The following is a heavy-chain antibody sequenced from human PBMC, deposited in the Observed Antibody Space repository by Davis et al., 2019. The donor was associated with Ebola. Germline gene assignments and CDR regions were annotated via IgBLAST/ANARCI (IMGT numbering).Heavy chain of an antibody. V-gene: IGHV3-30*03. Sequence: GESLKISCAASGFTFSTYSMNWVRQAPGKGLEWVAVISYDGSNKYYADSVKGRFTISRDNSKNTLYLQMNSLRAEDTAVYYCARDREYHFWSGSPEDYYFDYWGQGTLVTVSS. CDR1: GFTFSTYS. J-gene: IGHJ4*02. CDR3: ARDREYHFWSGSPEDYYFDY. CDR2: ISYDGSNK. D-gene: IGHD3-3*01.